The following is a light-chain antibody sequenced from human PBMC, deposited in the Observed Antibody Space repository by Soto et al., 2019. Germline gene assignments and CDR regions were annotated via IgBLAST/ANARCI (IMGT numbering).Light chain of an antibody. CDR1: QSVSGT. CDR2: GAS. CDR3: QQYGSSPT. Sequence: ETVMTPSPSTLSVSPGERATLSCRAGQSVSGTLAWYQQKPGQAPRLLIYGASSRATGIPDRLSGSGSGTDFTLTISRLDPEDSSVYYCQQYGSSPTFGQGTKVDI. J-gene: IGKJ1*01. V-gene: IGKV3-20*01.